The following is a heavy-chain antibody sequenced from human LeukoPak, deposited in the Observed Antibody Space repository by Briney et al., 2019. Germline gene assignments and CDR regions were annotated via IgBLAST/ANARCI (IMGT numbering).Heavy chain of an antibody. J-gene: IGHJ4*02. V-gene: IGHV3-23*01. CDR2: ISGSGGST. D-gene: IGHD3-22*01. CDR3: AKSSYYDSSGYYREYYFDY. CDR1: GFTFSSYA. Sequence: GGSLRLSCAASGFTFSSYAMSWVRQAPGRGLEWVSAISGSGGSTYYADSVKGRFTISRDNSKNTLYLQMNSLRAEDTAVYYCAKSSYYDSSGYYREYYFDYWGQGTLVTVSS.